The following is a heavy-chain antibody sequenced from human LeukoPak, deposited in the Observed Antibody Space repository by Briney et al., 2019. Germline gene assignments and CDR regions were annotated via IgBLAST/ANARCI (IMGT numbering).Heavy chain of an antibody. CDR2: VSNDEKNK. V-gene: IGHV3-30*04. D-gene: IGHD3-10*01. Sequence: PGKSLRLSCVASGFAFSTSAMHWVRQAPGKGLEWVALVSNDEKNKYYLDSVKGRFTISRDNSKNTLYLQMNTLRIDDTAVYCARDSHSSGSYYSGGHFDNWGQGTLVTVSS. J-gene: IGHJ4*02. CDR3: ARDSHSSGSYYSGGHFDN. CDR1: GFAFSTSA.